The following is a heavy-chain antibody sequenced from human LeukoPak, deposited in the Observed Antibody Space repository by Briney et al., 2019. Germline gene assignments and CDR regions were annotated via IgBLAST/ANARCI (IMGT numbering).Heavy chain of an antibody. Sequence: GESLKISCKGSGYSFTNYWINWVRQMPGKGLEWMGMIDPSDSYTNYSPSFQGLVTISADKSISTAYLQWSSLKASDTAMYYCARQTGYNYGYPSLFDYWGQGALVTVSS. CDR3: ARQTGYNYGYPSLFDY. V-gene: IGHV5-10-1*01. J-gene: IGHJ4*02. CDR2: IDPSDSYT. D-gene: IGHD5-18*01. CDR1: GYSFTNYW.